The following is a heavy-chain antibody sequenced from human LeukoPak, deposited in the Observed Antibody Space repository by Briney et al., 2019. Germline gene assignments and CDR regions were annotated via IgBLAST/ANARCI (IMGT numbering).Heavy chain of an antibody. Sequence: SQTLSLTCTVSGGSISSGSYYWSWIRQPAGKGLEWIGRIYTSGSTNYNPSLKSRVTISVDTSKNQFSLKLSSVTAADTAVYYCARPMVRGVLPHAFDIWGQGTMVTVSS. J-gene: IGHJ3*02. D-gene: IGHD3-10*01. V-gene: IGHV4-61*02. CDR2: IYTSGST. CDR3: ARPMVRGVLPHAFDI. CDR1: GGSISSGSYY.